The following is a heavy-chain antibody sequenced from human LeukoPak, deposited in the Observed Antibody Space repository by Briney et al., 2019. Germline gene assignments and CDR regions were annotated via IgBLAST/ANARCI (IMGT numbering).Heavy chain of an antibody. V-gene: IGHV3-23*01. J-gene: IGHJ4*02. Sequence: AGGSLRLSCAASGFTFRSYALSWVRQAPGKGLEWVSAISGSGVNTYYADSVKGRFTVSRDKSKGTVFLQMNSLRAEDTAVYFCAKDALHYDFWSGYYDYWGQGALVTVSS. D-gene: IGHD3-3*01. CDR3: AKDALHYDFWSGYYDY. CDR2: ISGSGVNT. CDR1: GFTFRSYA.